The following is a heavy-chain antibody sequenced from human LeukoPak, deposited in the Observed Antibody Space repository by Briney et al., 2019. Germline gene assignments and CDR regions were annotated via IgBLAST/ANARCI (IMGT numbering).Heavy chain of an antibody. J-gene: IGHJ4*02. V-gene: IGHV3-13*04. CDR1: GFTFSTYD. CDR2: IGPAGDT. CDR3: TRERVALDY. Sequence: GGSLRLSCAASGFTFSTYDMHWVRQTKGKGLEWVAGIGPAGDTYYPGSVKGRFTVSRENAKNSVYLQMNTLRAGDTAVYYCTRERVALDYWGQGTLVTVSS. D-gene: IGHD5-12*01.